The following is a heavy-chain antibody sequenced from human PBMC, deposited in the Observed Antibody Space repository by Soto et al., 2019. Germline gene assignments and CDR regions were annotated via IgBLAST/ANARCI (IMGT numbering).Heavy chain of an antibody. CDR3: ARRIAAAGTSGYYYGMDV. Sequence: GSLRLSCAASGFTFSSYSMNWVRQAPGKGLEWVSSISSSSSYIYYADSVKGRFTISRDNAKNSLYLQMNSLRAEDTAVYYCARRIAAAGTSGYYYGMDVWGQGTTVTVSS. J-gene: IGHJ6*02. D-gene: IGHD6-13*01. CDR1: GFTFSSYS. V-gene: IGHV3-21*01. CDR2: ISSSSSYI.